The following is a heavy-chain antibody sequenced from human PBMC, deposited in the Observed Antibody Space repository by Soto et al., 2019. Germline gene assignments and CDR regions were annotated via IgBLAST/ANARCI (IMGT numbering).Heavy chain of an antibody. CDR2: INAGNGNT. CDR3: ARESDYGDYSDY. V-gene: IGHV1-3*01. CDR1: GYTFTSYA. Sequence: ASVKVSCKASGYTFTSYAMHWVRQAPGQRLEWMGWINAGNGNTKYSQKFQGRVTITRDTSASTAYMELSSLRSEDTAMYYCARESDYGDYSDYWGQGTLVTVSS. J-gene: IGHJ4*02. D-gene: IGHD4-17*01.